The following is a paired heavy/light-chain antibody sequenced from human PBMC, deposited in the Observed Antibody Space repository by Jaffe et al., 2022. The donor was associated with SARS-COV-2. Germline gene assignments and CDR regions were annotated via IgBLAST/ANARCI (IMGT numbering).Heavy chain of an antibody. CDR2: IRSKPYGGTA. CDR1: GFTFGDYA. CDR3: TRDIVPAALDAFDI. Sequence: EVHLVESGGGLVKPGRSLRLSCTASGFTFGDYAMSWFRQAPGKGLEWVGFIRSKPYGGTADYAASVKGRFTISRDDSKSIAHLQMNSLKTEDTAVYYCTRDIVPAALDAFDIWGQGTMVTVSS. J-gene: IGHJ3*02. D-gene: IGHD2-2*01. V-gene: IGHV3-49*05.
Light chain of an antibody. CDR1: SSDFGSYNL. J-gene: IGLJ1*01. CDR3: CSYAGSSPV. CDR2: EGS. Sequence: QSALTQPASVSGSPGQSITISCTGTSSDFGSYNLVSWYQQYPGRAPKLMIYEGSKRPSGVSNRFSGSMSGNTASLTISGLQAEDEADYYCCSYAGSSPVFGTGTKVTVL. V-gene: IGLV2-23*01.